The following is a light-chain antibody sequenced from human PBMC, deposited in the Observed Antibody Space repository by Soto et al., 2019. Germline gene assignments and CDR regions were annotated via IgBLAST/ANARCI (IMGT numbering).Light chain of an antibody. Sequence: EIVLTQSPVTLSLSPGERATLSCRASQSVSSNYLAWYQQKPGQAPRLLIYGASSRATGIPDRFSGSGAGTGFTLTISRLEPEDSAVYYCQQYGSSPTFGGGTKVDI. CDR1: QSVSSNY. V-gene: IGKV3-20*01. CDR3: QQYGSSPT. CDR2: GAS. J-gene: IGKJ4*01.